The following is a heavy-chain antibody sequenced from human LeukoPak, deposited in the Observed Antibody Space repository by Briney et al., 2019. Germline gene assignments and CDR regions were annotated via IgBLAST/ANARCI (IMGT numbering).Heavy chain of an antibody. Sequence: SETLSLTCTVSGGSISSSSYYWGWLRQPPGKGLEWIGSIYYSGSTYYNPSLKSRVTISVDTSKNQFSLKLSSVTAADTAVYYCARDRGPMVRGVIDPYFDYWGQGTLVTVSS. D-gene: IGHD3-10*01. J-gene: IGHJ4*02. V-gene: IGHV4-39*07. CDR2: IYYSGST. CDR1: GGSISSSSYY. CDR3: ARDRGPMVRGVIDPYFDY.